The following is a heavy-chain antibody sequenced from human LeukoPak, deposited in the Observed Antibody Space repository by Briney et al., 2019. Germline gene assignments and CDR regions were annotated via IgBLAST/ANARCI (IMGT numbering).Heavy chain of an antibody. CDR2: IIPIFGTA. CDR1: GGTFSSYA. V-gene: IGHV1-69*13. D-gene: IGHD2-2*01. J-gene: IGHJ4*02. CDR3: ARVLSPVQAMCYFDY. Sequence: SVKVSCKASGGTFSSYAISWVRQAPGQGLEWMGGIIPIFGTANYAQKFQGRVTITADESTSTAYMELSSLRSEDTAVYYCARVLSPVQAMCYFDYWGQGTLVTVSS.